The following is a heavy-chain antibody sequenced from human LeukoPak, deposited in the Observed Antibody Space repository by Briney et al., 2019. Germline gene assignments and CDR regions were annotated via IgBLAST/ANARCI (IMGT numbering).Heavy chain of an antibody. Sequence: PGGSLRLSCAASGFTFSSYGMHWVRQAPGKGLEWGEFIRYDGSNKYYADSVKGRFTISRDNSKNTLYLQMNSLRAEDTAVYYCAKERDTAMVTIDYWGQGTLVTVSS. D-gene: IGHD5-18*01. J-gene: IGHJ4*02. CDR3: AKERDTAMVTIDY. V-gene: IGHV3-30*02. CDR2: IRYDGSNK. CDR1: GFTFSSYG.